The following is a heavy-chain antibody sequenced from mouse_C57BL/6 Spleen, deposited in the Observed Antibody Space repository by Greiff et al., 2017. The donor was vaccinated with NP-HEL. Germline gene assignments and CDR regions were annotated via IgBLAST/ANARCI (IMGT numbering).Heavy chain of an antibody. CDR1: GYTFTSYW. CDR2: IYPGSGST. J-gene: IGHJ2*01. CDR3: AREGKKDSSGSFDY. D-gene: IGHD3-2*02. Sequence: QVQLQQSGAELVKPGASVKMSCKASGYTFTSYWITWVKQRPGQGLEWIGDIYPGSGSTNYNEKFKSKATLTVDTSSSTAYMQLSSLTSEDSAVYYCAREGKKDSSGSFDYWGQGTTLTVSS. V-gene: IGHV1-55*01.